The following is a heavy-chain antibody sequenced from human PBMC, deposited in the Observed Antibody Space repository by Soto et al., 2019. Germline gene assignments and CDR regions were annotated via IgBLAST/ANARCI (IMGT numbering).Heavy chain of an antibody. J-gene: IGHJ4*02. CDR3: AKDRSGGITAFDY. V-gene: IGHV3-30*18. CDR2: ISYDGSNK. Sequence: XGCLILSCAASGFTFSSYGMHWVRQAPGKGLEWVAVISYDGSNKYYADSVKGRFTISRDNSKNTLYLQMNSLRAEDTAVYYCAKDRSGGITAFDYWGQGTLVTVSS. CDR1: GFTFSSYG. D-gene: IGHD3-10*01.